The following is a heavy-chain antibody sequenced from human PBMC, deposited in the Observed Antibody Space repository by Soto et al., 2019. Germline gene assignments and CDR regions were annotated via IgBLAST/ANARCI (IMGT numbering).Heavy chain of an antibody. Sequence: QVQLVESGGGVVQPGRSLRLSCAASGFTFSSYGMHWVRQAPGKGLEWVAVIWYDGSNKYYADSVKGRFTISRDNSKNTLYLQMSSLRGEDTAVYYCARDPSYYYGSGGEPYGMDVWGQGTTVTVSS. D-gene: IGHD3-10*01. CDR1: GFTFSSYG. CDR2: IWYDGSNK. V-gene: IGHV3-33*01. J-gene: IGHJ6*02. CDR3: ARDPSYYYGSGGEPYGMDV.